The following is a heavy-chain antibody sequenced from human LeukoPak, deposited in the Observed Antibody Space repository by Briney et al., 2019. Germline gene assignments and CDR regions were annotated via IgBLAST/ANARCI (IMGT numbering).Heavy chain of an antibody. D-gene: IGHD6-13*01. V-gene: IGHV4-34*01. CDR1: GGSFSRYY. Sequence: SETLSLTCAVYGGSFSRYYWSWIPQPPGKGLEWIREINHSGSTNYNPSLKSRVTISVGTSKNQFSLKLSSVTAADTAVYYCARARIAADPRPDFDYWGQGTLVNVSS. CDR2: INHSGST. CDR3: ARARIAADPRPDFDY. J-gene: IGHJ4*02.